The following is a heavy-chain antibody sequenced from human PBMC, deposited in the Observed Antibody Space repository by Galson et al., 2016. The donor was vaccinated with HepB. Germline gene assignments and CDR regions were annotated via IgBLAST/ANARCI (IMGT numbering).Heavy chain of an antibody. D-gene: IGHD4-23*01. V-gene: IGHV3-48*02. CDR1: GFTFSTYS. J-gene: IGHJ4*02. CDR2: ISFSSSPI. Sequence: SLRLSCAASGFTFSTYSMNWVRQAPGKGLEWVSYISFSSSPIYYADSVKGRFTISRDNAKNSLYLQMNSLRDEDPAVYYRARVGREDYGGKTFGFDYWGQGTLVTVSS. CDR3: ARVGREDYGGKTFGFDY.